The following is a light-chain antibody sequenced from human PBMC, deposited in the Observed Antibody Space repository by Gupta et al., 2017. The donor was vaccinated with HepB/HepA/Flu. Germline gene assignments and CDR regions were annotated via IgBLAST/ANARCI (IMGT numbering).Light chain of an antibody. Sequence: QSALTQPASVSGFPGQSITMSCIGTSSDIGGYKYVSWYQQLPDKAPKLIIYDVSSRPSGVSIRFSGSKSADTASLTISGLQADDEADYYCSSYTAITRSVMFGGGTKLTVL. CDR1: SSDIGGYKY. CDR2: DVS. CDR3: SSYTAITRSVM. J-gene: IGLJ3*02. V-gene: IGLV2-14*03.